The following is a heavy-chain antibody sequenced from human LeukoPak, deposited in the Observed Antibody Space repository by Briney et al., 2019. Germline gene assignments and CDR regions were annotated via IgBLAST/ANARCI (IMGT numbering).Heavy chain of an antibody. V-gene: IGHV1-2*02. CDR3: ARDSGERGSGSYLIAY. J-gene: IGHJ4*02. CDR2: INPNSGGT. Sequence: ASVKVSCKASGYTFTGYYMRWVRQAPGQGLEWMGWINPNSGGTNYQGRVTMTRDTSISTAYMELSRLRSDDTAVYYCARDSGERGSGSYLIAYWGQGTLVTVSS. D-gene: IGHD3-10*01. CDR1: GYTFTGYY.